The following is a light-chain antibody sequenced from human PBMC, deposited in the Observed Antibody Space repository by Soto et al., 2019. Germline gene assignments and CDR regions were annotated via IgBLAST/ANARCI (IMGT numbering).Light chain of an antibody. CDR1: QSISNS. Sequence: DIQMTQSPSSLSASVGDRVTITCLASQSISNSLNWYQQKPGRDPKLLIYAASSLQSGVPSRFSGSGSGTDFILTISSLQPEEFATYYCQQSYSTPRDFGQGTRLEIK. CDR3: QQSYSTPRD. V-gene: IGKV1-39*01. J-gene: IGKJ5*01. CDR2: AAS.